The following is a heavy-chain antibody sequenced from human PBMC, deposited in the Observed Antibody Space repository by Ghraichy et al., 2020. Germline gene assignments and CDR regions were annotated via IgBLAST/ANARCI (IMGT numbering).Heavy chain of an antibody. CDR1: GDSVSSSSYY. Sequence: SETLSLTCTVSGDSVSSSSYYWGWIRQPPGKGLEWIGSMHYSGNSYYNPSLKSRVTISVDMSKNQFSLKLNSVTAADTAVYYCETYSSSSGWFDPWGQGTLVTVSS. CDR3: ETYSSSSGWFDP. CDR2: MHYSGNS. J-gene: IGHJ5*02. V-gene: IGHV4-39*07. D-gene: IGHD6-6*01.